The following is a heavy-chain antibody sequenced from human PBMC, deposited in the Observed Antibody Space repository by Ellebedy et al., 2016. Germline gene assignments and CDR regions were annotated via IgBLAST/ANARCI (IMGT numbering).Heavy chain of an antibody. D-gene: IGHD2/OR15-2a*01. CDR2: ISRSGATV. CDR3: ARGNNYYFYGMDV. CDR1: EFTLSDYG. V-gene: IGHV3-48*01. Sequence: GESLKISCVPSEFTLSDYGMNWIRQAPGKGLEWVSYISRSGATVYYGDSVTGRFTVSRDNDKNSLYLQMDSLRFEDTAVYFCARGNNYYFYGMDVWGQGTTVTVSS. J-gene: IGHJ6*02.